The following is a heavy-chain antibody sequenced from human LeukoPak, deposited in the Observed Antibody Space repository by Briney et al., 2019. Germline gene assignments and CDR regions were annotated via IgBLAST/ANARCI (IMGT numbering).Heavy chain of an antibody. Sequence: GASVKVSCKASGYTFTSYAMHWVRQAPGQRLEWMGWIDANAGDTIYAQRFQGRVTMTRDTSTTTVFLELRSLRLDDTAVYYCVREDWGSGTIIDYWGQGTLVTVSS. J-gene: IGHJ4*02. CDR3: VREDWGSGTIIDY. V-gene: IGHV1-3*01. D-gene: IGHD1-14*01. CDR2: IDANAGDT. CDR1: GYTFTSYA.